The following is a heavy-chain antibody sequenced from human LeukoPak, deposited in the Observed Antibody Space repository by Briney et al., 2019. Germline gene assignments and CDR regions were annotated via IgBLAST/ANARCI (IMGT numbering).Heavy chain of an antibody. CDR2: INPSGGST. CDR3: ARVLEASMDV. V-gene: IGHV1-46*01. CDR1: GYTFTSYY. D-gene: IGHD3-3*02. Sequence: ASVKVSCKASGYTFTSYYMHWVRQAPGQGLEWMGIINPSGGSTNYAQKLQGRVTMTTDTSTSTAYMELRSLRSDDTAVYYCARVLEASMDVWGQGTTVTVSS. J-gene: IGHJ6*02.